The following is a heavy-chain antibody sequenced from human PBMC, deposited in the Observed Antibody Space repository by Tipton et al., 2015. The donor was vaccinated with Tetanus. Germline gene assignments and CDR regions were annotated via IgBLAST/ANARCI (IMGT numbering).Heavy chain of an antibody. CDR3: ARGDYYGSGTYDV. V-gene: IGHV1-18*01. Sequence: QVQLVQSGAEVRKPGASVKISCKTSGYTFTTYGLNWVRQAPGQGLEWVAWISPSNGHTNYAQKFQGRVTMTTDTSTSTAYMELRNLRSDDTALYFCARGDYYGSGTYDVWGQGTTVTVPS. J-gene: IGHJ6*02. D-gene: IGHD3-10*01. CDR1: GYTFTTYG. CDR2: ISPSNGHT.